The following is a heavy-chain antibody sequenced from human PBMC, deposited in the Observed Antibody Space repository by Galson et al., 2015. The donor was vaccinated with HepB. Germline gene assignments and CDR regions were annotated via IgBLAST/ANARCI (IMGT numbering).Heavy chain of an antibody. Sequence: LRLSCAASGFAFSKYAMTWVRQAPGKGLEWLSIISGSGGSTYDAGSVKGRFTISRDNSKNTLYLQMHNLRVDDTALYYCAKDKDETGWMNYYFDSWGQGTLVTVSS. CDR3: AKDKDETGWMNYYFDS. CDR1: GFAFSKYA. J-gene: IGHJ4*02. D-gene: IGHD6-19*01. V-gene: IGHV3-23*01. CDR2: ISGSGGST.